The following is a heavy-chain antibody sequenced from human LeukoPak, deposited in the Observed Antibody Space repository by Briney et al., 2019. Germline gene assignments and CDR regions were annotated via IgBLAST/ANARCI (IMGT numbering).Heavy chain of an antibody. CDR1: GFTFSSYS. Sequence: PGGSLRLSCAASGFTFSSYSMNWVSQAPGKGLEWVSSISSSSSYIYYADSVKGRFTISRDNDKNSLYLQRNSLKAEDTAVYYCARDPTYCSSTSCYYFFDYWGQGTLVSVSS. CDR3: ARDPTYCSSTSCYYFFDY. CDR2: ISSSSSYI. V-gene: IGHV3-21*01. D-gene: IGHD2-2*01. J-gene: IGHJ4*02.